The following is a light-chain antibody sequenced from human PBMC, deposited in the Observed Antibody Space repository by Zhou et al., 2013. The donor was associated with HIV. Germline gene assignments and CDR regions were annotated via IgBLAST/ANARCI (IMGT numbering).Light chain of an antibody. J-gene: IGKJ1*01. Sequence: VLTQSPVSLPVTLGQPASISCRSSQSLVHSDGNTYLTWFHQRPGQSPRRLIYRVSNRDSGVPDRFSGSGSGTDFTLKISRVEAEDVGVYYCMQGTHWWSFGQGTKVEI. CDR1: QSLVHSDGNTY. CDR2: RVS. V-gene: IGKV2-30*02. CDR3: MQGTHWWS.